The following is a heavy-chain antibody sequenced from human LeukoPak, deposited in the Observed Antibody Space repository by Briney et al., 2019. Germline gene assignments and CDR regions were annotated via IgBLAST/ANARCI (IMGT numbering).Heavy chain of an antibody. CDR1: GGSISSYY. J-gene: IGHJ3*02. CDR3: ARDHEDIVATIWGEGLNI. D-gene: IGHD5-12*01. CDR2: IYTSGST. Sequence: SETLSLTCTVSGGSISSYYWSWIRQPAGKGLEWIGRIYTSGSTNYNPSLKGRVTMSVDTSKNQFSLNLSSVTAADTAVYYCARDHEDIVATIWGEGLNIWGQGTVVTVSS. V-gene: IGHV4-4*07.